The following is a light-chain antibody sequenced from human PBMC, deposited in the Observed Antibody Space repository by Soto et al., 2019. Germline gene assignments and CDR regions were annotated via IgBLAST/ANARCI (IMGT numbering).Light chain of an antibody. Sequence: SYELTQPPSVSESPGQTARITCSGDAVPKQYGHWYQQKPGQAPLLVIYKDSERPSGIPERFSGSSSGTTVTLTISGVQAEDEADYYCQSADSSGSYVVFAGGTQLTVL. V-gene: IGLV3-25*03. CDR3: QSADSSGSYVV. J-gene: IGLJ2*01. CDR1: AVPKQY. CDR2: KDS.